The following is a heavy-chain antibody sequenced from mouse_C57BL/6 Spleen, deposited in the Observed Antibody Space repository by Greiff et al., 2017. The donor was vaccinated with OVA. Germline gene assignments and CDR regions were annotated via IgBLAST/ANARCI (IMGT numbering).Heavy chain of an antibody. CDR3: ARQNSNYVYFDY. V-gene: IGHV5-6*01. J-gene: IGHJ2*01. CDR2: ISSGGSYT. D-gene: IGHD2-5*01. CDR1: GFTFSSYG. Sequence: EVKLMESGGDLVKPGGSLKLSCAASGFTFSSYGMSWVRQTPDKRLEWVATISSGGSYTYYPDSVKGRFTISRDNAKNTLYLQMSSLKSEDTAMYYCARQNSNYVYFDYWGQGTTLTVSS.